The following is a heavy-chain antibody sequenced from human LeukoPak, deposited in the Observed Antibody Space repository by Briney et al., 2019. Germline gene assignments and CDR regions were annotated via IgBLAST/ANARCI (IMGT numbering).Heavy chain of an antibody. CDR3: ARDSGYSSSWYLGYYYYGMDV. V-gene: IGHV3-30*02. D-gene: IGHD6-13*01. CDR1: GFTFSTYG. Sequence: PGGPLRLSCAASGFTFSTYGMHWVRQAPGQGLEWVAYIHKDGNNKHYADSVKGRFTISRDNSKNTLYLQMNSLRAEDTAVYYCARDSGYSSSWYLGYYYYGMDVWGQGTTVTVSS. CDR2: IHKDGNNK. J-gene: IGHJ6*02.